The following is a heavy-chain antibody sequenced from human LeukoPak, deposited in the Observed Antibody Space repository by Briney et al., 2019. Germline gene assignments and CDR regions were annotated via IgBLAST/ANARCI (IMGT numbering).Heavy chain of an antibody. CDR3: ATGDYYDSSGYPRQNFDY. Sequence: ASVKVSCKVSGYTLTELSMHWVRQAPGKGLEWMGGLDPEDGETIYAQKFQGRVTMTEDTSTDTAYMELSSLRSEDTAVYYCATGDYYDSSGYPRQNFDYWGQGTLVTVSS. CDR2: LDPEDGET. V-gene: IGHV1-24*01. J-gene: IGHJ4*02. D-gene: IGHD3-22*01. CDR1: GYTLTELS.